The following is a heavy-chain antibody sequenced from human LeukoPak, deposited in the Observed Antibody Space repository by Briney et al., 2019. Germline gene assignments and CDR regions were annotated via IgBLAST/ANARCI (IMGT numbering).Heavy chain of an antibody. J-gene: IGHJ4*02. V-gene: IGHV1-24*01. Sequence: ASVKVSCKVSGYTLTELSMHWVRQAPGKGLEWMGGFDPEDGETIYAQKFQGRVTMTEDTSTDTAYMELSSLGSEDTAVYYCATDSYYYDSSGYLLDYWGQGTLVTVSS. CDR3: ATDSYYYDSSGYLLDY. CDR1: GYTLTELS. CDR2: FDPEDGET. D-gene: IGHD3-22*01.